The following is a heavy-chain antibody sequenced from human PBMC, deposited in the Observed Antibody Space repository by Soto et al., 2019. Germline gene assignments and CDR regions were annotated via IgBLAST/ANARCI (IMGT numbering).Heavy chain of an antibody. V-gene: IGHV4-59*01. Sequence: PSETLSLTCTVSGGSISSYYWSWIRQPPGKGLEWIGYIYYSGSTNYNPSLKSRVTISVDTSKNQFSLKLSSVTAADTAVYYCARGQVVAAQHWGQGTLVTVPQ. J-gene: IGHJ4*02. CDR1: GGSISSYY. CDR2: IYYSGST. D-gene: IGHD2-15*01. CDR3: ARGQVVAAQH.